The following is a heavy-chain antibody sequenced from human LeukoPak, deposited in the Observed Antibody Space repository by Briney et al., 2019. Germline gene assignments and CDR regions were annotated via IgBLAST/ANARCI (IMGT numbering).Heavy chain of an antibody. CDR3: ARAPITMVRGAPNFDY. J-gene: IGHJ4*02. V-gene: IGHV3-7*01. CDR2: IKQDGSEK. CDR1: GFTFSSYA. D-gene: IGHD3-10*01. Sequence: GGSLRLSCAASGFTFSSYAMSWVRQAPGKGLEWVANIKQDGSEKYYVDSVKGRFTISRDNAKNSLYLQMNSLRAEDTAVYYCARAPITMVRGAPNFDYWGQGTLVTVSS.